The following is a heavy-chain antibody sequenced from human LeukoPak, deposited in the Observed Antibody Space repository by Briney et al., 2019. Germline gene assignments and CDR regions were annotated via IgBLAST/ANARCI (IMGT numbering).Heavy chain of an antibody. CDR1: GYTFTGYI. CDR2: INPNRGGT. D-gene: IGHD6-19*01. CDR3: AILTAVPGTSYYGMDV. J-gene: IGHJ6*02. Sequence: GASVKVSCKASGYTFTGYIMRCVRQAPGQGLEWMGWINPNRGGTNYAQKFQGRVTMTRDTSISTAYMELSRLRSDDTAVYYCAILTAVPGTSYYGMDVWGQGTTVTVSS. V-gene: IGHV1-2*02.